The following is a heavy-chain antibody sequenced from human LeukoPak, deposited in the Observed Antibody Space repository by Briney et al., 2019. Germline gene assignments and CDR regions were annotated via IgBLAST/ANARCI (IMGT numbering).Heavy chain of an antibody. J-gene: IGHJ3*02. CDR2: IYYSGST. V-gene: IGHV4-59*01. CDR1: GGSISSYC. CDR3: ASDMTFDAFDI. Sequence: SETLSLTCTVSGGSISSYCWSWIRQPPGKGLEWIGYIYYSGSTNYNPSLKSRVTISVDTSKNQFSLKLSSVTAADTAVYYCASDMTFDAFDIWGQGTMVTVSS. D-gene: IGHD2-21*02.